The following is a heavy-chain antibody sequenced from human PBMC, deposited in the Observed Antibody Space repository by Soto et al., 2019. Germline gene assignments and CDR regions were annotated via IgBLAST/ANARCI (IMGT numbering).Heavy chain of an antibody. CDR3: ARQEGSSWFHTPFDY. CDR2: IYHTGST. J-gene: IGHJ4*02. D-gene: IGHD6-13*01. V-gene: IGHV4-59*01. Sequence: QVQLQESGPGLVKPSETLSLTCTVSGGSSSSYYLNWIRQPPGKGLEWVGHIYHTGSTNYNPSLKSRVTISLATSKTQCSLRLSAVTAADTAVYYCARQEGSSWFHTPFDYWGQGTLVTVSS. CDR1: GGSSSSYY.